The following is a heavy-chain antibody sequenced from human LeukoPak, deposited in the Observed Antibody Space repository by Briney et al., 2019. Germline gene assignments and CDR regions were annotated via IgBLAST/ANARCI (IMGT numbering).Heavy chain of an antibody. J-gene: IGHJ4*02. CDR1: GGSLNIYY. V-gene: IGHV4-59*01. D-gene: IGHD3-10*01. CDR3: ARSSSASYHHAFGL. CDR2: INDRGNT. Sequence: SETLSLTCTVSGGSLNIYYWSWLRQSPGKGLEWIAFINDRGNTNYIPSLMSRVTTSMDTSKSQFSLTLNSVTPADAGVYFCARSSSASYHHAFGLWGQGILVTVSP.